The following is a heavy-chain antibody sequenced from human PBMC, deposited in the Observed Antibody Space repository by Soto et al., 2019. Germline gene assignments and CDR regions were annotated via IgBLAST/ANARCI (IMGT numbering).Heavy chain of an antibody. Sequence: EASVKVSCKASGYTFTGHYRYWVRQAPGQGLEWMGWINPDNGGTSYTQKFQGRVTMTTDTSINTAYMELSRLRSDDTAVYYCAREVGKVGYSSSSCDYLGQGSLVTVCS. CDR1: GYTFTGHY. J-gene: IGHJ4*02. D-gene: IGHD6-6*01. V-gene: IGHV1-2*02. CDR2: INPDNGGT. CDR3: AREVGKVGYSSSSCDY.